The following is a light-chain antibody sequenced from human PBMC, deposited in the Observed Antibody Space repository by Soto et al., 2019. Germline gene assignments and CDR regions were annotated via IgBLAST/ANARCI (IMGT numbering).Light chain of an antibody. Sequence: EMVMTPSPATLSVSPGERATLSCRASQSVSSKLAWYQQKPGQAPRLLIYDTSTRATGIPARFSGSGSGTEFTLTISSLQPEDLGVYYCKQYSQWPPFTFGQGTRLEIK. CDR3: KQYSQWPPFT. CDR1: QSVSSK. J-gene: IGKJ5*01. CDR2: DTS. V-gene: IGKV3-15*01.